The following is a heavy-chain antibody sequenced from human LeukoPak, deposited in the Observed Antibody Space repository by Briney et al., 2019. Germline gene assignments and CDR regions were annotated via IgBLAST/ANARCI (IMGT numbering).Heavy chain of an antibody. J-gene: IGHJ4*02. CDR1: GFTFSNHW. CDR3: ARNNWGIDD. CDR2: INTDGSDT. Sequence: GESLGLSCAASGFTFSNHWMHWVRQVSGKGLVWVSRINTDGSDTSYADSVEGRFTISRDNARNTLYLQMNSLRPEDTAVYYCARNNWGIDDWGQGTLVTVSS. V-gene: IGHV3-74*01. D-gene: IGHD7-27*01.